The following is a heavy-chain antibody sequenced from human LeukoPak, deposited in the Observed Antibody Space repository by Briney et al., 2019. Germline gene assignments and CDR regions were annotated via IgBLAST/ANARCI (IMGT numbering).Heavy chain of an antibody. Sequence: PGGSLRLSCAASGFTVSSNYMSWVRQAPGKGLEWVSVIYSGGSTYYADSVKGRFTISRDNSKNTLYLQMNSLRAEDTAVYYCARGVDYDFWSGYYRIYYYYGMDVWGQGTTVTVSS. CDR1: GFTVSSNY. D-gene: IGHD3-3*01. J-gene: IGHJ6*02. V-gene: IGHV3-66*01. CDR2: IYSGGST. CDR3: ARGVDYDFWSGYYRIYYYYGMDV.